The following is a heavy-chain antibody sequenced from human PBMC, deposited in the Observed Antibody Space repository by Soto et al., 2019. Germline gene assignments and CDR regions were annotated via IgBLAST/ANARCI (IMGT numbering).Heavy chain of an antibody. CDR1: GGSFSGYY. D-gene: IGHD1-7*01. CDR2: INHSGST. Sequence: QVQLQQWGAGLLKPSETLSLTCAVYGGSFSGYYWSWIRQPPGKGLEWIGEINHSGSTNYNPSLKSRVTISVDTSKNQFSLKLSSVTAADTAVYYCARGRRTGTTFDYWGQGTLVTVSS. V-gene: IGHV4-34*01. J-gene: IGHJ4*02. CDR3: ARGRRTGTTFDY.